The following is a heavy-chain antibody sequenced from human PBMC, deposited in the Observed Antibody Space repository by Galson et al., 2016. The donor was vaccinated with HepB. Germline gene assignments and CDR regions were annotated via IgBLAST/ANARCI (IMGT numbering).Heavy chain of an antibody. V-gene: IGHV3-23*01. CDR1: GFTFRSYA. D-gene: IGHD6-6*01. CDR2: IGGGDGGST. Sequence: SLRLSCAASGFTFRSYAMSWVRQAPGKGLEWVSVIGGGDGGSTSHADSVKGRFAISRDNSKNTLYLQMNSLRAEDTAVFYCARHHYRSSSRTHGFDIWGQGTMVTVSS. J-gene: IGHJ3*02. CDR3: ARHHYRSSSRTHGFDI.